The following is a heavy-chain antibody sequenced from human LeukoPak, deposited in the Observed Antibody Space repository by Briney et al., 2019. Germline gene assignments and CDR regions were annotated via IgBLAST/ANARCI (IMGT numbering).Heavy chain of an antibody. J-gene: IGHJ4*02. D-gene: IGHD4-17*01. V-gene: IGHV3-30*03. Sequence: PGGSLRLSCAGSGFTFSNYWVHWVRQAPGKGLEWVALISYDGNNKYYADAVKGRFTISRDNSKNTLYLQMSSLRTEDTAMYYCAPDEGGDYVGLDYWGRGTLVTVSS. CDR3: APDEGGDYVGLDY. CDR2: ISYDGNNK. CDR1: GFTFSNYW.